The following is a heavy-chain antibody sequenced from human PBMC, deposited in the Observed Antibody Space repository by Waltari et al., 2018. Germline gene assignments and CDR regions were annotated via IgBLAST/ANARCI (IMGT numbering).Heavy chain of an antibody. V-gene: IGHV3-23*01. D-gene: IGHD4-4*01. CDR2: ISGSGGTP. J-gene: IGHJ4*02. CDR3: AKDRTGPYSITALDS. CDR1: GFTFSSYV. Sequence: EVQLLESGGGLIQPGGSLRLSCAASGFTFSSYVMSWVRQAPGKGLEWVSAISGSGGTPYYADSVKGRFTISRDNSKNTVYLQMNSPRAEDTAVYYCAKDRTGPYSITALDSWGQGTLVTVSS.